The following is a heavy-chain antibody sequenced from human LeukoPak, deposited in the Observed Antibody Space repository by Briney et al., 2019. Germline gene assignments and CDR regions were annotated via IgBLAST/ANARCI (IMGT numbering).Heavy chain of an antibody. CDR1: GFTFSSYA. V-gene: IGHV3-64*01. CDR3: AKVQDTLVRGALDY. J-gene: IGHJ4*02. D-gene: IGHD3-10*01. Sequence: GGSLRLSCAASGFTFSSYAMHWVRQAPGKGLEYVSAISSNGGSTYYANSVKGRFTISRDNSKNTLYLQMNSLRPEDTALYYCAKVQDTLVRGALDYWGQGTLVTVSS. CDR2: ISSNGGST.